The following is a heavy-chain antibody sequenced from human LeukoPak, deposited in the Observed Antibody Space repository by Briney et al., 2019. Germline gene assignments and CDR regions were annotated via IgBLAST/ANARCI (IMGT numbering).Heavy chain of an antibody. CDR3: AVGHYYDSSGYLHYYYYMDV. J-gene: IGHJ6*03. D-gene: IGHD3-22*01. CDR1: GGTFSSYA. V-gene: IGHV1-69*06. Sequence: ASVKVSCKAFGGTFSSYAISWVRQAPGQGLEWMGGIIPIFGTANYAQKFQGRVTITADKSTSTAYMELSSLRSEDTAVYYCAVGHYYDSSGYLHYYYYMDVWGKGTTVTISS. CDR2: IIPIFGTA.